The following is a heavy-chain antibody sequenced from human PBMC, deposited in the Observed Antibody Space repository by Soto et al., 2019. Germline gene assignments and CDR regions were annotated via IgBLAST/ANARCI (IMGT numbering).Heavy chain of an antibody. CDR3: ASKFGELLADAFDI. D-gene: IGHD3-10*01. J-gene: IGHJ3*02. CDR1: NASISSRKW. CDR2: IYHSGRI. V-gene: IGHV4-4*02. Sequence: QVQLQESGPGLVKPSGTLSLTCTVSNASISSRKWWTWVRQTPGKGLEWIGEIYHSGRINNNPSLKSRVTMSVDKSNNQFSLKMTSVTAADTAVYYCASKFGELLADAFDIWGQGTVVTVSS.